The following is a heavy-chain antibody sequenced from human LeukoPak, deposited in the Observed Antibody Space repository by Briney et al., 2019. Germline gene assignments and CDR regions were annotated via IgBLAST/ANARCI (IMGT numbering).Heavy chain of an antibody. Sequence: PGGSLRLSCAASGFSFNGFAMTWVRQAPGKGLEWVSYISSSGSTIYYADSVKGRFTISRDNAKNSLYLQMNSLRAEDTAVYYCARAYRITMIVVPSGGAFDIRGQGTMVTVSS. D-gene: IGHD3-22*01. V-gene: IGHV3-48*03. CDR3: ARAYRITMIVVPSGGAFDI. CDR2: ISSSGSTI. J-gene: IGHJ3*02. CDR1: GFSFNGFA.